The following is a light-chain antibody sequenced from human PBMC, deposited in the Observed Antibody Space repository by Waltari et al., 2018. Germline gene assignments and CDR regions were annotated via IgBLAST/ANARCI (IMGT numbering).Light chain of an antibody. Sequence: SYDLTQPPSVSVSPGQTARITCSGNTLPKQFAYWYQQKPGQAPVLMIYKDSERPSGIPDRFSGSSSGTTVMLTISGVQAEDEAEYYCQSADNSGTPVVFGGGTKLTVL. CDR2: KDS. CDR3: QSADNSGTPVV. V-gene: IGLV3-25*03. CDR1: TLPKQF. J-gene: IGLJ2*01.